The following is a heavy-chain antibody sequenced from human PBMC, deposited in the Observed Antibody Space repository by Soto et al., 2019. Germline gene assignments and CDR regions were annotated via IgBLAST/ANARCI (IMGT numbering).Heavy chain of an antibody. J-gene: IGHJ4*02. D-gene: IGHD4-4*01. Sequence: EVQLVESGGGLVQPGESLRLSCAASGFTFSIYWMHWIRQAPGKGLVWVSRVSSDGSSTVYATSVKGRLTISRDNAKNTLYLQMNSLSDEDTAVYYCARGQPNYSSFDSWGQGTLVTVSS. CDR3: ARGQPNYSSFDS. V-gene: IGHV3-74*01. CDR2: VSSDGSST. CDR1: GFTFSIYW.